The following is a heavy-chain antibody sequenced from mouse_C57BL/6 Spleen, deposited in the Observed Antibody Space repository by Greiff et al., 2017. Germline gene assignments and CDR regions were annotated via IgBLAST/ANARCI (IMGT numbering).Heavy chain of an antibody. J-gene: IGHJ2*01. CDR3: ARETYRYLGYFDY. Sequence: EVQLQQSGPELVKPGASVKISCKASGYTFTDYYMNWVKQSHGKSLEWIGDINPNNGGTSYNQKFKGKATLTVDKSSSTAYMELRSLTSEDSAVYYCARETYRYLGYFDYWGQGTTLTVSS. CDR1: GYTFTDYY. V-gene: IGHV1-26*01. D-gene: IGHD5-1*01. CDR2: INPNNGGT.